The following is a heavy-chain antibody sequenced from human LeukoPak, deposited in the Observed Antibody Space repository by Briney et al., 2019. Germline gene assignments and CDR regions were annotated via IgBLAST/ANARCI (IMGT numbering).Heavy chain of an antibody. CDR3: TTYRYSHDVIGYSYFDY. CDR2: IISRTSGGAT. Sequence: GGSLRLSCTASGFSFSNAWMTWVRQAPGKGLEWVGRIISRTSGGATDYAAPVRGRFTISRDDSQNTLHLQMNSLKTEDAAVYYCTTYRYSHDVIGYSYFDYWAREPRSPSPQ. CDR1: GFSFSNAW. J-gene: IGHJ4*02. D-gene: IGHD3-22*01. V-gene: IGHV3-15*01.